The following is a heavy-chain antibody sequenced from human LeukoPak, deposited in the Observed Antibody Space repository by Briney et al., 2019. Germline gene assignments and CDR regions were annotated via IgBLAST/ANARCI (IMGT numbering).Heavy chain of an antibody. Sequence: PGGSLRLSCAASEFTFSSYSMNWVRQAPGKGLEWVSYITNSGNSKSYADSVKGRFTISRDNTKNSLYLQMNGLRAEDTAVYYCARDQGGNNYDYVWGSYRYTGAFDIWGQGTMVTVSS. CDR1: EFTFSSYS. CDR3: ARDQGGNNYDYVWGSYRYTGAFDI. CDR2: ITNSGNSK. D-gene: IGHD3-16*02. J-gene: IGHJ3*02. V-gene: IGHV3-48*01.